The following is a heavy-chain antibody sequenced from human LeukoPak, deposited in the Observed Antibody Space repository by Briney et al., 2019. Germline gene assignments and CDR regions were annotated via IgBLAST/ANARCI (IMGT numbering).Heavy chain of an antibody. Sequence: SETLSLTCTASGGSISSYYWSWIRQPAGKGLEWIGRIYTSGSTNYNPSLKSRVTISVDTSKNQFSLKLSSVTAADTAVYYCARSTSWSGWYAYWGQGTLVTVSS. J-gene: IGHJ4*02. D-gene: IGHD6-19*01. CDR2: IYTSGST. V-gene: IGHV4-4*07. CDR3: ARSTSWSGWYAY. CDR1: GGSISSYY.